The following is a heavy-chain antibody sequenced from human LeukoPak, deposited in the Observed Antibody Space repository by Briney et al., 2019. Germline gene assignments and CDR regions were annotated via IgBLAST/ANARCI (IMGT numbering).Heavy chain of an antibody. J-gene: IGHJ6*04. Sequence: GGSLRLSCVGAGFPFSDFHMSWIRQAPGKGLEWVSYITSGGGFKYYADSVKGRFSISRDDSKNSVFLQMNSLRVEDTAVYYCSTSPSWGVWGKGTTVAVSS. CDR1: GFPFSDFH. CDR3: STSPSWGV. CDR2: ITSGGGFK. D-gene: IGHD3-16*01. V-gene: IGHV3-11*01.